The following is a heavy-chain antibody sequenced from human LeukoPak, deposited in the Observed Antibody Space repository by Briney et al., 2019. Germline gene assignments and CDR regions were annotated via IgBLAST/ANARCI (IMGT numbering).Heavy chain of an antibody. CDR2: ISSSSRYI. CDR1: GFSVTTYA. Sequence: AGGSLRLSCAASGFSVTTYATGWVRQAPGKGLEWVSSISSSSRYIYYADSVKGRFTISRDNAKNSLYMQMNSLRAEDTAVYYCARGGSSSRVYYYMDVWGKGTTVTVSS. J-gene: IGHJ6*03. D-gene: IGHD6-6*01. CDR3: ARGGSSSRVYYYMDV. V-gene: IGHV3-21*01.